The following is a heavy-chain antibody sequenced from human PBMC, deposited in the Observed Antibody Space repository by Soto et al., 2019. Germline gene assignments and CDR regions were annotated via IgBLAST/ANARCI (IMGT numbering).Heavy chain of an antibody. V-gene: IGHV1-46*01. CDR3: ARQYCSGTSCYWYFDF. J-gene: IGHJ4*02. CDR2: INPDTGST. CDR1: GYQFTGSY. D-gene: IGHD2-2*01. Sequence: QVRLVQSGAEVQRPGASLNISCQATGYQFTGSYLHWVRRAPGHGLQWMGMINPDTGSTTYAETLQGRDAMSTDRSAGTVYLGLGSLRSDDTATYYCARQYCSGTSCYWYFDFWGQGTLVTVSS.